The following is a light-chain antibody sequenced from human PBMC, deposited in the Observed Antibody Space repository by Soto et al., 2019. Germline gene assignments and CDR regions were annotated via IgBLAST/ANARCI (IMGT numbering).Light chain of an antibody. J-gene: IGKJ4*01. CDR1: QSVTTY. Sequence: EIVLTQSPAYLSLSPGERVPLSCRASQSVTTYLAWYQQKRGQAPRLLIYDAFNRATGIPARFSGSGSGTDFTLTISSLEPEDFAVYYCQQRSNWPPLTFGGGTKVDIK. V-gene: IGKV3-11*01. CDR2: DAF. CDR3: QQRSNWPPLT.